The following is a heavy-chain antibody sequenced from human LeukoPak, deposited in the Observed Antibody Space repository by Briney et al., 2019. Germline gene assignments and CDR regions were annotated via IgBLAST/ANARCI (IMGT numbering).Heavy chain of an antibody. V-gene: IGHV4-30-2*01. CDR1: GGSTSSGGYS. CDR3: ARGSGANWFDP. D-gene: IGHD2-15*01. J-gene: IGHJ5*02. CDR2: IYHSGST. Sequence: SETLSLTCAVSGGSTSSGGYSWSWIRQPPGKGLEWIGYIYHSGSTYYNPSLKSRVTISVDRSKNQFSLKLSSVTAADTAVYYCARGSGANWFDPWGQGTLVTVSS.